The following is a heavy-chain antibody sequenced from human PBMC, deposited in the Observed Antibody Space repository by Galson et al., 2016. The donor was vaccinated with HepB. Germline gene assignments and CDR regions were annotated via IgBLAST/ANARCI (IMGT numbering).Heavy chain of an antibody. Sequence: TLSLTCSISGGSISRDGYYGSWIRQHPGKGLEWIGYIYYNGNTNYNSSPKGRATITLGSSKSQFSLNLTSVTAADTAVYYCAIGPDLVATLEIWGQGTLVTVSS. CDR3: AIGPDLVATLEI. D-gene: IGHD5-12*01. CDR1: GGSISRDGYY. CDR2: IYYNGNT. J-gene: IGHJ4*02. V-gene: IGHV4-31*03.